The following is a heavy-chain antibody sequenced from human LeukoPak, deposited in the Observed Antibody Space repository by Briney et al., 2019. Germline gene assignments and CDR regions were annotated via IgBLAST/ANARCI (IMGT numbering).Heavy chain of an antibody. Sequence: ASVKVSCKASGRTLSNYAINWVRQATGQGLEWMGWMNPNSGNTGYAQKFQGRVTITRNTSISTAYMELSSLRSEDTAVYYCARGRSSGWYGVGYYYYYMDVWGKGTTVTVSS. D-gene: IGHD6-19*01. V-gene: IGHV1-8*03. CDR3: ARGRSSGWYGVGYYYYYMDV. CDR2: MNPNSGNT. CDR1: GRTLSNYA. J-gene: IGHJ6*03.